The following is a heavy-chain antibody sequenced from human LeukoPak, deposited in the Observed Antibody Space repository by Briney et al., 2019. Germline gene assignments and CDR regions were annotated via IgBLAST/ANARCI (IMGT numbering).Heavy chain of an antibody. CDR3: ARGSYYYASGSYF. D-gene: IGHD3-10*01. J-gene: IGHJ4*02. CDR2: ISYDESNK. V-gene: IGHV3-30*03. CDR1: GFTVSSNY. Sequence: PGGSLRLSCAASGFTVSSNYMSWVRQAPGKGLEWVAVISYDESNKYYGDSVQGRFTISRDNSKNTLYLQMNSLRPEDTAVYYCARGSYYYASGSYFWGQGTLVTVSS.